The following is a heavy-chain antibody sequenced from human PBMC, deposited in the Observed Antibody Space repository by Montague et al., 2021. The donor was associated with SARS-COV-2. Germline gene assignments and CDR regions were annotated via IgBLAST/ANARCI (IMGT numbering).Heavy chain of an antibody. CDR2: INWNGGST. CDR1: GFPFDDYG. J-gene: IGHJ3*02. Sequence: SLRLSCAASGFPFDDYGMSWVRQAPGKGLEWVSGINWNGGSTGYADSVKGRFTISRDNAKNPLYLQMNSLRAEDTALYHCARLPERRDDAFDIWGQGTMVTVSS. D-gene: IGHD1-1*01. CDR3: ARLPERRDDAFDI. V-gene: IGHV3-20*01.